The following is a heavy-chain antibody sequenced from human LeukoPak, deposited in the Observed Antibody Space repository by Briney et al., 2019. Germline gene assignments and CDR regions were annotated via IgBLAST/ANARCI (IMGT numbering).Heavy chain of an antibody. D-gene: IGHD3-10*01. V-gene: IGHV1-24*01. CDR1: GYTRTELS. CDR2: FDPEDGET. J-gene: IGHJ5*02. CDR3: ALLTTWLGDLLGGWFDP. Sequence: GASVKVSCKVSGYTRTELSMHWVRQAPGKGLEWMGGFDPEDGETIYAQRVQGRVTMTEDTSTDTAYMELSSLRSEDTAVYFCALLTTWLGDLLGGWFDPWGQGALITVSS.